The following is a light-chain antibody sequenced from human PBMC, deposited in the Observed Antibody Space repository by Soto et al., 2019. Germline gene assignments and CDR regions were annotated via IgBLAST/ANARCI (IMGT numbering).Light chain of an antibody. J-gene: IGLJ2*01. V-gene: IGLV2-18*02. Sequence: QSVLTQPPSVSGSPGQSVTISCTGTSSDVGSYNRVSWYQQPPGTAPKLMIYEVSKRPSGVPDRFSGSKSGNTASLTISVLQAEDEADYYCRSYTSSSTLVFGGGTKLTVL. CDR3: RSYTSSSTLV. CDR2: EVS. CDR1: SSDVGSYNR.